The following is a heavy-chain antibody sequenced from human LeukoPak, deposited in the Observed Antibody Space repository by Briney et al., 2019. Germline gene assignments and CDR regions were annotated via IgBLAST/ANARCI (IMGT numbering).Heavy chain of an antibody. D-gene: IGHD3-9*01. CDR1: GFTFTNAW. Sequence: GGSLRLSCATSGFTFTNAWMSWVRQAPGRGLEWVGRIKSKTDGGTTDYAAPVKGRFTISRDDSKNTLYLQMNSLKTEDTAVYYCTTGAYDILTGYYHWYFDLWGRGTLVTVSS. CDR2: IKSKTDGGTT. CDR3: TTGAYDILTGYYHWYFDL. V-gene: IGHV3-15*01. J-gene: IGHJ2*01.